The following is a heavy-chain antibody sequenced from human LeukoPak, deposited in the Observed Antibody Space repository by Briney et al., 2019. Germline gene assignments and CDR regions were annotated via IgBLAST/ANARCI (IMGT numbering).Heavy chain of an antibody. J-gene: IGHJ4*02. CDR1: GDSVSSNNGA. Sequence: SQTLSVTCAISGDSVSSNNGAWNWIRQSPSRGLEWLGRTYYRSKWYNDYAVSMRGRISINPDTSKNQFSLQLNSVTPDDTAVYYCARIRIAAAGTSGDYWGQGTLVTVSS. D-gene: IGHD6-13*01. CDR3: ARIRIAAAGTSGDY. V-gene: IGHV6-1*01. CDR2: TYYRSKWYN.